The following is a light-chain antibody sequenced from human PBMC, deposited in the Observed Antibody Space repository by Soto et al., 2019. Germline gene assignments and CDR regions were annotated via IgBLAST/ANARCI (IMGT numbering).Light chain of an antibody. CDR2: DAS. CDR1: HAVSRN. Sequence: DIPMTQSPSSLSASVGDRVTIACQSSHAVSRNLNWFEQKPGEAPKLLIYDASNLERGVPSRFRTSGTGPDFAFTISRQQAEDVATCYCQQDNGTRSFGGG. J-gene: IGKJ4*01. CDR3: QQDNGTRS. V-gene: IGKV1-33*01.